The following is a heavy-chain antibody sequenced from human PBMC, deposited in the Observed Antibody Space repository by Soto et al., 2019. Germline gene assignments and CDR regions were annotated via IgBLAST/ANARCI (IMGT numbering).Heavy chain of an antibody. Sequence: QVQLVQSGAEVKKPGASVKVSCKASGYTFTSYGISWVRQAPGQGLEWMGWISAYNGNTNYAQKLQGRVTMTTDTATSTTDMELRSLTSDDTAMYYWATQSVAAAGTPPCGYYYYAMDVWGQGTTVTVSS. J-gene: IGHJ6*02. CDR3: ATQSVAAAGTPPCGYYYYAMDV. D-gene: IGHD6-13*01. CDR2: ISAYNGNT. CDR1: GYTFTSYG. V-gene: IGHV1-18*04.